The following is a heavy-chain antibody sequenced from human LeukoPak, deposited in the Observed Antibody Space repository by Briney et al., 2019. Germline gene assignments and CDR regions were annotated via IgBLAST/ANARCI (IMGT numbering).Heavy chain of an antibody. Sequence: GASVKVSCKASGYTFTGYYMHWVRQAPGQGLEWMGWNNPNSGGTNYAQKFQGRVTMTRDTSISTAYMELSRLRSDDTAVYYCARDKGYCSGGSCYWLPDDYWGQGTLVTVSS. D-gene: IGHD2-15*01. CDR3: ARDKGYCSGGSCYWLPDDY. CDR2: NNPNSGGT. V-gene: IGHV1-2*02. J-gene: IGHJ4*02. CDR1: GYTFTGYY.